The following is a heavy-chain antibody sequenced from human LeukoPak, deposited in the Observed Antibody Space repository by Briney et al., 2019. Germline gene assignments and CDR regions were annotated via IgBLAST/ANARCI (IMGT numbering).Heavy chain of an antibody. CDR1: GFTFSSYA. CDR2: ISGSGGST. D-gene: IGHD3-10*01. Sequence: GGSLRLSCAASGFTFSSYAMSWVRQAPGKGLEWVSAISGSGGSTYYADSVKGRFTISRDNSKNTLYLQMNSLRAEDTAVYYCATSLSESWYHGFDPWGQGTLVTVSS. J-gene: IGHJ5*02. V-gene: IGHV3-23*01. CDR3: ATSLSESWYHGFDP.